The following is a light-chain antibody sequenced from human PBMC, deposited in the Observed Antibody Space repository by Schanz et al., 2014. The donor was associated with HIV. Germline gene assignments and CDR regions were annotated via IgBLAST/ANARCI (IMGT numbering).Light chain of an antibody. CDR3: HTGTTGIWL. CDR2: LNSDGSH. V-gene: IGLV4-69*02. J-gene: IGLJ2*01. CDR1: SGHRTYA. Sequence: QLVLTQSPSASASLGASVKLTCTLDSGHRTYAIAWHQQQPEKGPRYLMNLNSDGSHSKGDGIPDRFSGSGSGDERYLTLYSLQYEDEADYYCHTGTTGIWLFAGGTKLTLL.